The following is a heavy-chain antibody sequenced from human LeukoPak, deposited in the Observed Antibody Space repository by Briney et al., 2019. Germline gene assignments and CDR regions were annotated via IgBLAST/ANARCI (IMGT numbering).Heavy chain of an antibody. V-gene: IGHV3-74*01. J-gene: IGHJ4*02. CDR3: ATAQVGAPTDF. Sequence: PGGSLRLSCTASGFPFSSYAIYWVRQAPGKGLVWVARVHGDGYSISYADSVRGRFTISRDNAKDTLYLHMNSLRPEGTAVYYCATAQVGAPTDFWGQGTLVTVSS. CDR1: GFPFSSYA. CDR2: VHGDGYSI. D-gene: IGHD1-26*01.